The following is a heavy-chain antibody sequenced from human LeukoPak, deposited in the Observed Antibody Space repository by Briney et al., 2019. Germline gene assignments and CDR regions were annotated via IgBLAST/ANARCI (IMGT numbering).Heavy chain of an antibody. Sequence: SETLSLTCTVSGGSISSYYWSWIRQPPGKGLEWIGYIYYSRSTNYNPSLKSRVTISVDTSKNQFSLKLSSVTAADTAGYYCARGETVVTPQAAFDIWGQGTMVTVSS. CDR1: GGSISSYY. V-gene: IGHV4-59*01. D-gene: IGHD4-23*01. CDR3: ARGETVVTPQAAFDI. J-gene: IGHJ3*02. CDR2: IYYSRST.